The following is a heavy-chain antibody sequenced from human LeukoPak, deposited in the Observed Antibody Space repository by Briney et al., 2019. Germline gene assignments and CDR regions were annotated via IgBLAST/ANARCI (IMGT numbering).Heavy chain of an antibody. V-gene: IGHV4-59*01. CDR3: ARSHPPDYYGMDV. CDR2: IYYSGST. J-gene: IGHJ6*04. CDR1: GGSISSYY. Sequence: SETLSLTCTVSGGSISSYYWSWSRQPPGKGLEWIGYIYYSGSTNYNPSLKSRVTISVDTSKNQFSLKLSSVTAADTAVYYCARSHPPDYYGMDVWGKGTTVTVSS.